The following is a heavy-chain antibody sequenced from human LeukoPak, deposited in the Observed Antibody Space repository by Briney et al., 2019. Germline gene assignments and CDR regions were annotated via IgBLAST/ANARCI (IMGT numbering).Heavy chain of an antibody. D-gene: IGHD5-12*01. CDR1: GFTFSSYA. J-gene: IGHJ6*02. CDR2: ISYDGSNK. V-gene: IGHV3-30-3*01. CDR3: ARTLDIVATIPFKSSYGRYYYGMDV. Sequence: GRSLRLSCAASGFTFSSYAMHWVRQAPGKGLAWVAVISYDGSNKYYADSVKGRFTISRDNSKNTLYLQMNSLRAEDTAVYYCARTLDIVATIPFKSSYGRYYYGMDVWGQGTTVTVSS.